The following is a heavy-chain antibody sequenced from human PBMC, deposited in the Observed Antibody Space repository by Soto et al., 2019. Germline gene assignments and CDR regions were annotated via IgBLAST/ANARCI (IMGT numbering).Heavy chain of an antibody. Sequence: ASVKVSCKASGYTFTSYGISWVRQAPGQGLEWMGWVSAYNGNTNYAQKLQGRVTMTTDTSTDTAYMELSSLRSEDTAVYYCATRSPYDSSGYSDRPYDIWGQGTMVTVS. CDR1: GYTFTSYG. CDR2: VSAYNGNT. J-gene: IGHJ3*02. D-gene: IGHD3-22*01. V-gene: IGHV1-18*04. CDR3: ATRSPYDSSGYSDRPYDI.